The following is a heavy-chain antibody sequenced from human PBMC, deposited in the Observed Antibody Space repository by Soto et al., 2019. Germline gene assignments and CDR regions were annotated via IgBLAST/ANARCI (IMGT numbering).Heavy chain of an antibody. CDR3: ARDKGYCSDTSCPVFDD. D-gene: IGHD2-15*01. J-gene: IGHJ4*02. Sequence: SVKVSCKASGGTLSSYTFSWVRQAPGQGLEWMGRVIPNLGVTNYAKKFQGRFTIVVDTSTSTAYMELNSLRYEDTAVYYCARDKGYCSDTSCPVFDDWGQGTLVTGSS. V-gene: IGHV1-69*04. CDR2: VIPNLGVT. CDR1: GGTLSSYT.